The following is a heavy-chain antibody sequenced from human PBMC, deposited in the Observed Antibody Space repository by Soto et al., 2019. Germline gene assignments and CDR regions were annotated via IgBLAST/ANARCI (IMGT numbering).Heavy chain of an antibody. CDR1: GFPVSISH. Sequence: GGSLRLSCAASGFPVSISHMSLVRKSPGKGLEWVSIIHIGGSTSYADSVRGRFTISSDVSKSTVYLQMNSLRAEDTAVYYCAKRIKPDVLQLLQSARGHTRGNAMDVWGKGKAVTVSS. CDR2: IHIGGST. J-gene: IGHJ6*04. CDR3: AKRIKPDVLQLLQSARGHTRGNAMDV. D-gene: IGHD3-3*01. V-gene: IGHV3-53*01.